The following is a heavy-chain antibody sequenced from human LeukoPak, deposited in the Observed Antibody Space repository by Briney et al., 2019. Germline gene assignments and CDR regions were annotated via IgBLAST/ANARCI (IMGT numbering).Heavy chain of an antibody. V-gene: IGHV3-30*02. CDR1: GFTFSTSG. D-gene: IGHD3-16*01. J-gene: IGHJ6*02. Sequence: GGSLRLSCAASGFTFSTSGMQWARQAPGKGLEWVAFIQYDGSNTFYADSVKGRFTISRDNSKNTLYLQMNSLRAEDTAVYYCAKDPTPFGFCGMDVWGQGTTVTVPS. CDR2: IQYDGSNT. CDR3: AKDPTPFGFCGMDV.